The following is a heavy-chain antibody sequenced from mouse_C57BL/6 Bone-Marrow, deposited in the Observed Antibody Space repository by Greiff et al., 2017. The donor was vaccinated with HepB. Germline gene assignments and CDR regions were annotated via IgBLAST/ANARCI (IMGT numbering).Heavy chain of an antibody. V-gene: IGHV1-64*01. J-gene: IGHJ3*01. CDR3: AREGYYYGSSYGFAY. D-gene: IGHD1-1*01. CDR2: IHPNSGST. Sequence: QVHVKQPGAELVKPGASVKLSCKASGYTFTSYWMHWVKQRPGQGLEWIGMIHPNSGSTNYNEKFKSKATLTVDKSSSTAYMQLSSLTSEDSAVYYCAREGYYYGSSYGFAYWGQGTLVTVSA. CDR1: GYTFTSYW.